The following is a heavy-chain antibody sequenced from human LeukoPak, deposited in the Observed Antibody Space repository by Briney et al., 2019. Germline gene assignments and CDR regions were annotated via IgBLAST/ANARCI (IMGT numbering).Heavy chain of an antibody. Sequence: PSETLSLTCTVSGASISSYYWSWIRQPPGKGLEWIGYIYGSGNTDYNPSLKSRVTISVDTSKSQFSLKLSSVTAADTAVYYCARLRHYYDSTGYPLYFFDYWGQGTLVTVSS. CDR2: IYGSGNT. CDR1: GASISSYY. CDR3: ARLRHYYDSTGYPLYFFDY. V-gene: IGHV4-4*09. J-gene: IGHJ4*02. D-gene: IGHD3-22*01.